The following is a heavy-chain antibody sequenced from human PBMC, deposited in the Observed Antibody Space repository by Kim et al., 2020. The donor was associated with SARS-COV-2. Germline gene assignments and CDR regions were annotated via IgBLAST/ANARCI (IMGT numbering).Heavy chain of an antibody. Sequence: SETLSLTCAVSGGSISSSNWWSWVRQPPGKGLEWIGEIYHSGSTNYNPSLKSRVTISVDKSKNQFSLKLSSVTAADTAVYYCAREVSGDSSQLDYWGQGTLVTVSS. CDR1: GGSISSSNW. CDR2: IYHSGST. CDR3: AREVSGDSSQLDY. V-gene: IGHV4-4*02. J-gene: IGHJ4*02. D-gene: IGHD3-22*01.